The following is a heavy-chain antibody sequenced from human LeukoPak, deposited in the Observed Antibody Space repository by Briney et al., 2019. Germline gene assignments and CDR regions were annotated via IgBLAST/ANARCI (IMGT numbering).Heavy chain of an antibody. V-gene: IGHV3-23*01. CDR2: ISGSGGST. CDR3: AKLGYYDSSGYYPPRYYYYYYYMDV. D-gene: IGHD3-22*01. Sequence: GGSLRLSCAASGFTFSSYAMSWVRQAPGKGLEWVSAISGSGGSTYYADSVKGRFTISRDNSKHTLYLQMNSLRAEDTAVYYCAKLGYYDSSGYYPPRYYYYYYYMDVWGKGTTVTVSS. CDR1: GFTFSSYA. J-gene: IGHJ6*03.